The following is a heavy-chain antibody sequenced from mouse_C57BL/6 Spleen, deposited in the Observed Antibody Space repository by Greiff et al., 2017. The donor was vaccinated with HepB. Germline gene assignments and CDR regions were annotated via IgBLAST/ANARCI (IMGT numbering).Heavy chain of an antibody. CDR2: IDPEDGDT. Sequence: VQLKQSGAELVRPGASVKLSCTASGFNIKDYYMHWVKQRPEQGLEWIGRIDPEDGDTEYAPKFQGKATMTADTSSNTAYLQRSSLTSEDTAVYYCTTSYDSNRGWYFDVWGTGTTVTVSS. CDR1: GFNIKDYY. J-gene: IGHJ1*03. CDR3: TTSYDSNRGWYFDV. V-gene: IGHV14-1*01. D-gene: IGHD2-5*01.